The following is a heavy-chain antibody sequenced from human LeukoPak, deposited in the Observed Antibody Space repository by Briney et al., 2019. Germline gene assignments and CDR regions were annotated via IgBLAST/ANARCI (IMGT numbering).Heavy chain of an antibody. D-gene: IGHD3-22*01. CDR3: ARAEHYYDSSGYCPDY. Sequence: ASVKVSCKASGYTFTSYYMHWVRQAPGQGLEWMGIINPSGGSTSYAQKFQGRVTMTRDTSTSTVYMELSSLRSEDTAVYYCARAEHYYDSSGYCPDYWGQGTLVTVSS. CDR1: GYTFTSYY. J-gene: IGHJ4*02. CDR2: INPSGGST. V-gene: IGHV1-46*01.